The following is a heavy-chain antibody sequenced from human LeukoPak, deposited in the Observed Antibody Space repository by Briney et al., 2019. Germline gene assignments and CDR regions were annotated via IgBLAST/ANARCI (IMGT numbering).Heavy chain of an antibody. CDR1: GGSTSSSSYY. Sequence: PSETLSLTCTVSGGSTSSSSYYWGWIRQPPGKGLEWIGEITHSGSTNYNPSLKSRVTISVDTSKNQFSLKLSSVTAADTAVYYCARPGYSGYDIDYWGQGTLVTVSS. J-gene: IGHJ4*02. CDR3: ARPGYSGYDIDY. V-gene: IGHV4-39*07. CDR2: ITHSGST. D-gene: IGHD5-12*01.